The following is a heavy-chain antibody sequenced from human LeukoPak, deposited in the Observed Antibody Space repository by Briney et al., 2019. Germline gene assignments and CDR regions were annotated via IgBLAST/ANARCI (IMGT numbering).Heavy chain of an antibody. J-gene: IGHJ4*02. D-gene: IGHD2-15*01. CDR1: GYTFTSYA. Sequence: ASVKVSCKASGYTFTSYAMHWVRQAPGQRLEWMGWINAGNGNTKYSQKFQGRVTITRDTSASTAYMELSSLRSEDTAVYYCARGCSGGSCYSGLPVDYWGQGTLVTVSS. CDR3: ARGCSGGSCYSGLPVDY. V-gene: IGHV1-3*01. CDR2: INAGNGNT.